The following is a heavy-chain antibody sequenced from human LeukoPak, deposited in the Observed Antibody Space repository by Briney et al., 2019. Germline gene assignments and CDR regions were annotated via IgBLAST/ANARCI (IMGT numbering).Heavy chain of an antibody. J-gene: IGHJ2*01. CDR1: GFTFSSYA. CDR3: AKDPMTTSAGWYFDL. D-gene: IGHD4-11*01. Sequence: GGSLRLSCAASGFTFSSYAMSWVRQAPGKGLIWVSTISGSGGSTYYADSVKGRFTISRDNSKNTLYPQMNSLRAEDTAVYYCAKDPMTTSAGWYFDLWGRGTLVTVSS. V-gene: IGHV3-23*01. CDR2: ISGSGGST.